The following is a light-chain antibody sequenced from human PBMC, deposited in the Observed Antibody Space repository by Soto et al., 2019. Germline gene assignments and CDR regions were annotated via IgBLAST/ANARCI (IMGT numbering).Light chain of an antibody. CDR2: FDD. J-gene: IGLJ1*01. CDR3: AAWDGSLNAYV. Sequence: QSVLTQPPSVSVVPRQRVTISCYGSSSNIGNNAVNWYQQLPGKAPKLLIYFDDLLPSGVSNRFSGSKSGTSASLAISGLQSEDEADYYCAAWDGSLNAYVFGNGTKVTVL. V-gene: IGLV1-36*01. CDR1: SSNIGNNA.